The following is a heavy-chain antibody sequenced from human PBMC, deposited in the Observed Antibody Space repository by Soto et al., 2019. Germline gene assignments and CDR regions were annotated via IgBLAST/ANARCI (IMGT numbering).Heavy chain of an antibody. D-gene: IGHD2-15*01. Sequence: SETLSLTCTVSGGSISSGDYYWSWIRQPPGKGLEWIGYIYYGGSTYYNPSLKSRVTISVDTSKNQFSLKLSSVTAADTAVYYCARAEVVVAATTPWFDPWGQGTLVTVSS. V-gene: IGHV4-30-4*01. CDR1: GGSISSGDYY. CDR2: IYYGGST. J-gene: IGHJ5*02. CDR3: ARAEVVVAATTPWFDP.